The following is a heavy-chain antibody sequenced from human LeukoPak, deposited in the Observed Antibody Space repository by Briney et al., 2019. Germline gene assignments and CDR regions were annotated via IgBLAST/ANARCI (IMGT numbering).Heavy chain of an antibody. CDR1: GGTFSSYA. CDR2: IIPILGIA. D-gene: IGHD2-15*01. Sequence: GSSVKVSCKASGGTFSSYAISWVRQAPGQGLERMGRIIPILGIANYAQKFQGRVTMTEDTSTDTAYMELSSLRSEDTAVYYCATEFLGYSYYFDYWGQGTLVTVSS. V-gene: IGHV1-69*04. J-gene: IGHJ4*02. CDR3: ATEFLGYSYYFDY.